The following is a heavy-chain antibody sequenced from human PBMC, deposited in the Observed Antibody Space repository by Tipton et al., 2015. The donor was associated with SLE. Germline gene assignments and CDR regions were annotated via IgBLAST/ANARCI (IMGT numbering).Heavy chain of an antibody. D-gene: IGHD3-22*01. CDR1: GFTFSSYG. J-gene: IGHJ4*02. CDR3: ARGPRITMIVGLDY. V-gene: IGHV3-33*01. Sequence: RSLRLSCAASGFTFSSYGMHWVRQAPGKGLEWVAVIWYDGSNKYYADSVKGRFTISRDNSKNTLYLQMNSLRAEDTAVYYCARGPRITMIVGLDYWGQGTLVTVSS. CDR2: IWYDGSNK.